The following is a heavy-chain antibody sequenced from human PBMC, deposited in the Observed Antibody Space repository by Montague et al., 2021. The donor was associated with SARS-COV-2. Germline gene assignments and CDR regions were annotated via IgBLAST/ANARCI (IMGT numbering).Heavy chain of an antibody. D-gene: IGHD2-15*01. CDR2: IYHSGST. V-gene: IGHV4-59*01. Sequence: SETLSLTCTVSGGSISSYYWSWIRQPPGKGLEWIGYIYHSGSTXXXPSXXXRVTISVDTSKNQFSLKLSSVTAADTAVYYCARVGFGYCSGGSCYRAFDYWGQRTLVTVSS. CDR3: ARVGFGYCSGGSCYRAFDY. J-gene: IGHJ4*02. CDR1: GGSISSYY.